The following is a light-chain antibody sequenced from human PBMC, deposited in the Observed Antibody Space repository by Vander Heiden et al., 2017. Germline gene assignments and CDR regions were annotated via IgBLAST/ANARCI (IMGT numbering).Light chain of an antibody. CDR2: AAV. J-gene: IGKJ2*01. CDR1: QSISSY. V-gene: IGKV1-39*01. Sequence: DIEMTQSPSSLSVSVGDRVTITCRASQSISSYLNWFQKKPGSAPKLLIYAAVDRHTGVPSRFSGSGTGTHFTLTIRSLQPEDFATYYCQQTYSAPRTFGQGTKLDI. CDR3: QQTYSAPRT.